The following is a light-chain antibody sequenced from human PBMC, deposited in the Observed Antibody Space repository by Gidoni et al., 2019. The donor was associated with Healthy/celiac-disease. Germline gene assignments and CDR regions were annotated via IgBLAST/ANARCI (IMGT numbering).Light chain of an antibody. Sequence: EIVLTQSPGTLSLSQGERATLSCRASQSVSSSYLAWYQQKPGQAPRLLIYGASSRATGIPDRFSGSGSGTDFTLTISRLEPEDFAVYYCQQYGSSPIPFXQXTRLEIK. J-gene: IGKJ5*01. CDR3: QQYGSSPIP. CDR1: QSVSSSY. V-gene: IGKV3-20*01. CDR2: GAS.